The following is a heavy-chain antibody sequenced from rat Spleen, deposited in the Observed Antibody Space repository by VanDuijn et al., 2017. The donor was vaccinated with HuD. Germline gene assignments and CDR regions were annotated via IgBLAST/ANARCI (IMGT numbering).Heavy chain of an antibody. CDR3: ARHSTMMVLKVLDY. Sequence: EVQLVESGGGLVQPGRSLKLSCVASGFTFNNYWMTWIRQAPGKGLEWVASITNTGGSTYYPDSVKGRFTISRDNAKSTLYLQMNSLRSEDTATYCCARHSTMMVLKVLDYWGQGVMVTVSS. V-gene: IGHV5-31*01. D-gene: IGHD1-12*02. J-gene: IGHJ2*01. CDR1: GFTFNNYW. CDR2: ITNTGGST.